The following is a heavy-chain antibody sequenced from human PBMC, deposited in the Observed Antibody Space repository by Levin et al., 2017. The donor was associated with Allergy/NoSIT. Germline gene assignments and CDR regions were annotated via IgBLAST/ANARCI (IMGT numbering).Heavy chain of an antibody. CDR1: GYTFTSYD. J-gene: IGHJ6*02. CDR3: CRFPIKGYSYGTGSYYGMDV. CDR2: MNPNSGNT. Sequence: WASVKVSCKASGYTFTSYDINWVRQATGQGLEWMGWMNPNSGNTGYAQKFQGRVTMTRNTSISTAYMELSSLRSEDTAVYYCCRFPIKGYSYGTGSYYGMDVWGQGTTVTVSS. D-gene: IGHD5-18*01. V-gene: IGHV1-8*01.